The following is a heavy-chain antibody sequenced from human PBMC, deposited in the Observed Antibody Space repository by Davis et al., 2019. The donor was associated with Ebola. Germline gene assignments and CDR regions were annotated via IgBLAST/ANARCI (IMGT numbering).Heavy chain of an antibody. J-gene: IGHJ4*02. CDR3: SRGGLEPVDY. V-gene: IGHV3-74*01. CDR2: INPDGGVT. D-gene: IGHD1-1*01. Sequence: GESLKISCTTSGFTFSNYWFHWARQAPGKGLVWVSRINPDGGVTNYAESVKGRFTVSRDNARGTLYLQMNSLGLEDTATYYCSRGGLEPVDYWGQGTLVTVSS. CDR1: GFTFSNYW.